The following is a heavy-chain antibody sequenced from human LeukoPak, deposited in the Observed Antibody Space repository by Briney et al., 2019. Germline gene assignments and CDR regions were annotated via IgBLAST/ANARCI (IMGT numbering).Heavy chain of an antibody. Sequence: GASVKVSCKASGYTFTGYYLHWVRQAPGQGQEWGAWINPNSGGTSYAQKFRGRVTMARDTSISTAYMELSRLRSDDTAVYYCARGRSVTVPETTKLFDQWGQGTLVTVSS. CDR1: GYTFTGYY. CDR3: ARGRSVTVPETTKLFDQ. J-gene: IGHJ4*02. D-gene: IGHD1-7*01. V-gene: IGHV1-2*02. CDR2: INPNSGGT.